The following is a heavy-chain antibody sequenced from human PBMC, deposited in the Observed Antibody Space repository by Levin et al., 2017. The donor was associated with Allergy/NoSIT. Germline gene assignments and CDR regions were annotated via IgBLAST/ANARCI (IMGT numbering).Heavy chain of an antibody. J-gene: IGHJ5*02. CDR2: IETNGGT. CDR3: AGDDLVWGGGNNWFDP. V-gene: IGHV4-4*07. CDR1: GDSMNRYF. Sequence: SETLSLTCTVSGDSMNRYFWTWIRQTAGKTLEWIGRIETNGGTYHNPSLKSRINLCIDTSRNQFSLKLNSVTAADTAVYYCAGDDLVWGGGNNWFDPWSQGTLITVSS. D-gene: IGHD3-16*01.